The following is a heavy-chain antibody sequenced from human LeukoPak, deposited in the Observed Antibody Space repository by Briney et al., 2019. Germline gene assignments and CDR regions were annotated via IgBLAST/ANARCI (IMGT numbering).Heavy chain of an antibody. CDR3: AREDDYGDYGELSFDY. CDR2: TRNKANSYTT. V-gene: IGHV3-72*01. CDR1: GFTFSDHY. Sequence: GGSLRLSCAASGFTFSDHYMDWVRQAPGKGLEWVGRTRNKANSYTTEYAASVEGRFTISRNDSNNSLYLQMNSLKTEDTAVYYCAREDDYGDYGELSFDYWGQGTLVTVSS. J-gene: IGHJ4*02. D-gene: IGHD4-17*01.